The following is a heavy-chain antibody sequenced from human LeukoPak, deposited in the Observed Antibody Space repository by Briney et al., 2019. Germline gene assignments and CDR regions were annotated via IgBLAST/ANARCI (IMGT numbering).Heavy chain of an antibody. CDR1: GYTFTGYY. D-gene: IGHD3-10*01. CDR3: ARVPELLWSFDP. J-gene: IGHJ5*02. V-gene: IGHV1-2*02. Sequence: GASVKVSCKASGYTFTGYYMHWVRQAPGQGLEWMGWINPNSGGTNYAQKFQGRVTVTRDTSISTAYMELSRLRSDDTAVYYCARVPELLWSFDPWGQGTLVTVSS. CDR2: INPNSGGT.